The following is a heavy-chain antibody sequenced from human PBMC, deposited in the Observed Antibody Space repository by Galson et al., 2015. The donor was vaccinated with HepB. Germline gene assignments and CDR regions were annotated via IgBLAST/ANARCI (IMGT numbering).Heavy chain of an antibody. CDR3: ARDPQSPYYHGSGNFDY. Sequence: SVKVSCKASGYTFTNYYIHWVRQAPGQGLEWMGWIIPNSGGTKYGKKFQGRVTMTRDTSISTAYMELRRLRSDDTAVYYCARDPQSPYYHGSGNFDYWGQGTLVSVSS. V-gene: IGHV1-2*02. CDR1: GYTFTNYY. CDR2: IIPNSGGT. D-gene: IGHD3-10*01. J-gene: IGHJ4*02.